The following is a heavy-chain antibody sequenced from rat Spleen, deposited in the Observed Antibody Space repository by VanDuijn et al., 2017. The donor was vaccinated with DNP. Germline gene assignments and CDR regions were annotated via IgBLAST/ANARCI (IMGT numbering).Heavy chain of an antibody. J-gene: IGHJ4*01. D-gene: IGHD5-1*01. CDR1: GFTFSYYW. Sequence: EVKLVESGGGLVQPGRSLKLSCAASGFTFSYYWMTWIRQVPGKGLEWIASITGGCGTTSYPDSVKGRFTISRDDAKNTLSLQMNSLRSEETATYYCARVQLGYYALDAWGQGTSVTVSS. CDR2: ITGGCGTT. CDR3: ARVQLGYYALDA. V-gene: IGHV5-31*01.